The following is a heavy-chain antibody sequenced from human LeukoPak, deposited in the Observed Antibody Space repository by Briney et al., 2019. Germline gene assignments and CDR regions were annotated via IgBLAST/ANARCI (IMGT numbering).Heavy chain of an antibody. CDR2: INHSGST. D-gene: IGHD6-13*01. J-gene: IGHJ5*02. Sequence: ASETLSLTCAVYGGSFSGYYWSWIRQPPGKGLEWIGEINHSGSTNYNPSLKSRVTISVDTSKNQFSLKLSSVTAADAAVYYCARGRLQDSSGWYVAWFDPWGQGTLVTVSS. V-gene: IGHV4-34*01. CDR3: ARGRLQDSSGWYVAWFDP. CDR1: GGSFSGYY.